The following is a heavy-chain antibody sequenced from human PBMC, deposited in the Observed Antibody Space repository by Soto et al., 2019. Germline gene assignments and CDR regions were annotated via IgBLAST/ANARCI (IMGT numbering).Heavy chain of an antibody. Sequence: QVQLQQWGAGLLKPSETLSLTCAVYGGSFSGYYWSWIRQPPGKGLEWIGEINHSGSTNYNPSLKSRVTISVDTSKNQFSLKLSSVTAADTAVYYCARDTRRTHYYGSGSYYTHWGQGTLVTVSS. J-gene: IGHJ4*02. CDR2: INHSGST. CDR1: GGSFSGYY. CDR3: ARDTRRTHYYGSGSYYTH. D-gene: IGHD3-10*01. V-gene: IGHV4-34*01.